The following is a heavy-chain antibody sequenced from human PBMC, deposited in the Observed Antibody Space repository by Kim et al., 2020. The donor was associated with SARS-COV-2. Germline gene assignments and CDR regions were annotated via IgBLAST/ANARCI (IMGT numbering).Heavy chain of an antibody. CDR1: GGSFSGYY. D-gene: IGHD6-13*01. V-gene: IGHV4-34*01. Sequence: SETLSLTCAVYGGSFSGYYWSWIRQPPGKGLEWIGEINHSGSTNYNPSLKSRVTISVDTSKNQFSLKLSSVTAADTAVYYCARGHWQQLRHRVRWFDPWGQGTLVTVSS. CDR3: ARGHWQQLRHRVRWFDP. J-gene: IGHJ5*02. CDR2: INHSGST.